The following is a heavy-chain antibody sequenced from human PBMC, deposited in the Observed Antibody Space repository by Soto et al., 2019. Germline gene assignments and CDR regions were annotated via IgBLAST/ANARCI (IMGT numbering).Heavy chain of an antibody. CDR1: GGSISSGGYY. V-gene: IGHV4-31*03. CDR3: ARSPAKDIVVVVAANFFDY. D-gene: IGHD2-15*01. J-gene: IGHJ4*02. CDR2: IYYSGST. Sequence: QVQLQESGPGLVKPSQTLSLTCTVSGGSISSGGYYWSWIRQHPGKGLEWIGYIYYSGSTYYNPSLKSGVTISVDTSKNQFSLKLSSVTAADTAVYYCARSPAKDIVVVVAANFFDYWGQGTLVTVSS.